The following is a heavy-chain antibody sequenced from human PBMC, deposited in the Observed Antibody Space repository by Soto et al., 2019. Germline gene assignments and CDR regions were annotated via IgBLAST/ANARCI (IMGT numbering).Heavy chain of an antibody. CDR1: GFTFSSYA. Sequence: GGSLRLSCAASGFTFSSYAMHWVRQAPGKGLEWVEVISYDGSNKYYADSVKGRFNISRDNSKNTLYLQMNSPRAEDTAVYYCARGGSLDFWSGYQYWGQGNLVTVSS. CDR2: ISYDGSNK. V-gene: IGHV3-30-3*01. D-gene: IGHD3-3*01. J-gene: IGHJ4*02. CDR3: ARGGSLDFWSGYQY.